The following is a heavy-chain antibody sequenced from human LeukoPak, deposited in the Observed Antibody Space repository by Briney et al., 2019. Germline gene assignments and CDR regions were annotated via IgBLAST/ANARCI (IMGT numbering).Heavy chain of an antibody. CDR3: ARDGEYSSSSSDNWFDP. J-gene: IGHJ5*02. Sequence: ASVKVSCKASGYTFTGYYMRWVRQAPGQGLGWMGWINPNSGGTNYAQKFQGRVTMTRDTSISTAYMELSRLRSDDTAVYYCARDGEYSSSSSDNWFDPWGQGTLVTVCS. D-gene: IGHD6-6*01. V-gene: IGHV1-2*02. CDR2: INPNSGGT. CDR1: GYTFTGYY.